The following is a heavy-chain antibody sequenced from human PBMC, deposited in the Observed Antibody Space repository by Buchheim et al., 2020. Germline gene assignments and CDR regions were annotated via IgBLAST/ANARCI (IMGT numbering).Heavy chain of an antibody. CDR1: GYTFTSYY. CDR3: ASTSPYYYDSSGYYTGMDV. D-gene: IGHD3-22*01. CDR2: INPSGGST. V-gene: IGHV1-46*01. J-gene: IGHJ6*02. Sequence: QVQLVQSGAEVKKPGASVKVSCKASGYTFTSYYMHWVRQAPGQGLEWMGIINPSGGSTSCAQKFQGRVTMTRDTSTSTVYMELSSLRSEDTAVYYCASTSPYYYDSSGYYTGMDVWGQGTT.